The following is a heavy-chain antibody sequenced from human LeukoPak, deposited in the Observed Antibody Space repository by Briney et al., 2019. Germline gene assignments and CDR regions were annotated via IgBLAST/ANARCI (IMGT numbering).Heavy chain of an antibody. CDR1: GGSFSGYY. J-gene: IGHJ5*02. CDR3: ARAMVKNWFDP. V-gene: IGHV4-34*01. Sequence: PSETLSLTCAVYGGSFSGYYWSWIRQPPGKGLEWIGEINHSGSTNYNPSLKSRVTISVDTSKNQFSLKLSSVTAADTAVYDCARAMVKNWFDPWGQGTLVTVSS. CDR2: INHSGST. D-gene: IGHD3-10*01.